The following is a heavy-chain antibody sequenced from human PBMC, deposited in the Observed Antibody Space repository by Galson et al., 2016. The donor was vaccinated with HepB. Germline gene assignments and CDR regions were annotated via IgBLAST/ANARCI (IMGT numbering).Heavy chain of an antibody. CDR1: AFTFSSYG. CDR3: AEPRENTYGSGSLDY. V-gene: IGHV3-30*18. J-gene: IGHJ4*02. D-gene: IGHD3-10*01. CDR2: ISYDGRNK. Sequence: SLRLSCAASAFTFSSYGMHWVRQAPGKGLEWVAIISYDGRNKYYADSVKGRFTIPRDNSKNTLYLQMNSLRAEDTAVYYCAEPRENTYGSGSLDYWGQGTLVTVSS.